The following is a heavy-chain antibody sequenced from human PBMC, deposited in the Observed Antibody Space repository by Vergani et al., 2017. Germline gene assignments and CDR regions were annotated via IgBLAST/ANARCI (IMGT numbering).Heavy chain of an antibody. D-gene: IGHD6-19*01. V-gene: IGHV5-51*01. J-gene: IGHJ4*02. CDR1: GYSFTSYW. CDR2: IYPGDSDT. Sequence: EVQLVQSGAEVKKPGESLKISCKGSGYSFTSYWIGWVRQMPGKGLEWMGIIYPGDSDTRYSPSFQGQVTISADKSISTAYLQWSRLKASDTAMYYCARRKSGYSSHWDYYFDYWGQGTLVTVSS. CDR3: ARRKSGYSSHWDYYFDY.